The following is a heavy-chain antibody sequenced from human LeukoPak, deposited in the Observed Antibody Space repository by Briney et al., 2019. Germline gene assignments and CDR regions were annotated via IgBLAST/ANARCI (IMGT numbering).Heavy chain of an antibody. CDR1: GYSISSGYY. CDR2: IYHSGST. D-gene: IGHD6-19*01. Sequence: SETLSLTCTVSGYSISSGYYWGWIRQPPGKGLEWIGSIYHSGSTYYNPSLKSRVTISVDTSKNQFSLKLSSVTAADTAVYYCARSSIAVADLGDAFDIWGQGTMVTVSS. CDR3: ARSSIAVADLGDAFDI. J-gene: IGHJ3*02. V-gene: IGHV4-38-2*02.